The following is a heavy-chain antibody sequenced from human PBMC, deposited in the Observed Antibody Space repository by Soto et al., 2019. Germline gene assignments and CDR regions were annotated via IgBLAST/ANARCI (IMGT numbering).Heavy chain of an antibody. V-gene: IGHV3-11*01. CDR2: ISSSATTI. D-gene: IGHD6-19*01. Sequence: GGSLRLSCAASGVTFSDYFMSWIRQAPGKGLESVSYISSSATTIYYADSVKGRFTISRDNAKNSLYLQMNSLRAEDTAVYYCARGGSGWSFDFWGQGIVVTVSS. J-gene: IGHJ4*02. CDR1: GVTFSDYF. CDR3: ARGGSGWSFDF.